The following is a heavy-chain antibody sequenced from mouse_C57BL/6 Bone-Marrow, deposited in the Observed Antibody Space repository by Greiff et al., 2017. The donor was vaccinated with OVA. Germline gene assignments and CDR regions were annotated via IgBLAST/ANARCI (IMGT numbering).Heavy chain of an antibody. V-gene: IGHV1-61*01. CDR1: GYTFTSYW. J-gene: IGHJ3*01. CDR2: IYPSDSET. CDR3: ARGVRAWCAY. Sequence: QVQLQQPGAELVRPGSSVKLSCKASGYTFTSYWMDWVKQRPGQGLEWIGNIYPSDSETHYNQKFKDKATLTVDKSSSTAYMQLSSLTAEDSAVYYCARGVRAWCAYWGQGTLVTVSA.